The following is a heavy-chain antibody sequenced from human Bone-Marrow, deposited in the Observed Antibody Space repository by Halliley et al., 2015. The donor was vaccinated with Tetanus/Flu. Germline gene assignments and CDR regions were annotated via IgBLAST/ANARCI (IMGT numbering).Heavy chain of an antibody. D-gene: IGHD3-16*01. V-gene: IGHV3-21*04. J-gene: IGHJ4*02. CDR1: GFTFNIFT. Sequence: SLRLSCAASGFTFNIFTMNWVRQAPGKGLEWISSINAGGGIHYAASAEGRLTISRDDAKKSLFLQKNNLRAEDTAMYYCGRPQARDACNFYSSLEYWGQGTLATVSS. CDR3: GRPQARDACNFYSSLEY. CDR2: INAGGGI.